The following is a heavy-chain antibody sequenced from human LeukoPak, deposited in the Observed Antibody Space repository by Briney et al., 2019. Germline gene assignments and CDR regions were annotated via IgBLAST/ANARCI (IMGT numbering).Heavy chain of an antibody. CDR2: ISYDGSNK. V-gene: IGHV3-30*03. CDR3: AAVIVVMR. CDR1: GFTVSSNY. J-gene: IGHJ4*02. D-gene: IGHD3-22*01. Sequence: PGGSLRLSCAASGFTVSSNYMSWVRQAPGKGLEWVAVISYDGSNKYYADSVKGRFTISRDNSKNTLYLQMNSLRAEDTAVYYCAAVIVVMRWGQGTLVTVSS.